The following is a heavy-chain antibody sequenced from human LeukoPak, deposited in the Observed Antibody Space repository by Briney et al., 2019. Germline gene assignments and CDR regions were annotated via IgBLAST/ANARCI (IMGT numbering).Heavy chain of an antibody. Sequence: SETLSLTCGVYGGSFSGYYWSWIRQPPGKGLEWIGYIYYRGTTSYNPFLKSRVTISVDTSKNQFSLKLNSVTAADTAVYYCARLPRYGGYDHFDYWGQGILVIVSS. CDR2: IYYRGTT. D-gene: IGHD5-12*01. V-gene: IGHV4-59*12. CDR3: ARLPRYGGYDHFDY. J-gene: IGHJ4*02. CDR1: GGSFSGYY.